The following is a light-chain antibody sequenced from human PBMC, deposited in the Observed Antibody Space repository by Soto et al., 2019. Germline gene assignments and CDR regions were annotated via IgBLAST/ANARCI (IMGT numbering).Light chain of an antibody. CDR2: GAS. J-gene: IGKJ1*01. V-gene: IGKV3-20*01. Sequence: EIVLTQSPGSLSLSPGQRVTLSCRASQSVDTTFFAWYQKKPGQAPRLLIYGASKRATGIPDRFSGSGSGTDFTLIIRRLEPEDFAMYYCQQYMSSVTFGQGTKVEIK. CDR1: QSVDTTF. CDR3: QQYMSSVT.